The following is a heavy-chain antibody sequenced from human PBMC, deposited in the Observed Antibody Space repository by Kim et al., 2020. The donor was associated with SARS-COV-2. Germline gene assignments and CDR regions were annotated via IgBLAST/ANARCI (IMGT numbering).Heavy chain of an antibody. CDR2: IYYSGST. CDR3: ARVWGLAYYYGSGRKNNWFDP. V-gene: IGHV4-39*07. J-gene: IGHJ5*02. D-gene: IGHD3-10*01. Sequence: SETLSLTCTVSGGSISSSSYYWGWIRQPPGKGLEWIGSIYYSGSTYYNPSLKSRVTISVDTSKNQFSLKLSSVTAADTAVYYCARVWGLAYYYGSGRKNNWFDPWGQGTLVTVSS. CDR1: GGSISSSSYY.